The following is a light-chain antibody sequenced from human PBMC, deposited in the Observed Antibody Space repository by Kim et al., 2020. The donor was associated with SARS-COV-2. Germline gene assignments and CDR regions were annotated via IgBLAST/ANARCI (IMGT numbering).Light chain of an antibody. CDR3: CAYAGSSTLV. J-gene: IGLJ3*02. CDR2: ELI. V-gene: IGLV2-23*02. Sequence: QSFTISCTGTNSDVGSYNLVSWYQQQPGKAPKLMIYELIKRPSGVSNRFSGSKSGNTASLTISGLQAEDEADYYCCAYAGSSTLVFGGGTQLTVL. CDR1: NSDVGSYNL.